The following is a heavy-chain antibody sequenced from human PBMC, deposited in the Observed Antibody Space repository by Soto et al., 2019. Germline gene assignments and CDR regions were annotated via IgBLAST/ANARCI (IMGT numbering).Heavy chain of an antibody. CDR2: MNPNSGNT. J-gene: IGHJ6*02. D-gene: IGHD1-1*01. V-gene: IGHV1-8*01. CDR1: GYTFTSYD. CDR3: ARERTGTTSMDV. Sequence: QVQLVQSGAEVKKPGASVKVSCKASGYTFTSYDINWVRQATGQGLEWMGWMNPNSGNTGYSQKFQGRVTMTRNTSISTAYMELSSLRSEDTAVYYWARERTGTTSMDVWGQGTTVTVSS.